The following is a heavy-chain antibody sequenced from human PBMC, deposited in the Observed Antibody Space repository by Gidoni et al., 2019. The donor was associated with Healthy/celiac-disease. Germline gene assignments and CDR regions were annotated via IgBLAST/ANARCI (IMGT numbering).Heavy chain of an antibody. V-gene: IGHV4-61*02. Sequence: QVQLQESGPGLVKPSQTLSLTCTAPGGSISSGSFYWSWIRQPAGKGLEWIGRIYTSGSTNYNPSLKNRVTITVDTSKNQFSLKLSSVTAADTAVYYCARAKVAAARYYFDYWGQGTLVTVSS. J-gene: IGHJ4*02. CDR1: GGSISSGSFY. D-gene: IGHD6-25*01. CDR3: ARAKVAAARYYFDY. CDR2: IYTSGST.